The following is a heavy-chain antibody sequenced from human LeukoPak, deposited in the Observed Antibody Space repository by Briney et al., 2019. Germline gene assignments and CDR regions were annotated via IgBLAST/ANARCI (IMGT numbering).Heavy chain of an antibody. D-gene: IGHD3-16*01. J-gene: IGHJ4*02. CDR2: IKGDGRER. CDR1: GFIFSNSW. V-gene: IGHV3-7*01. Sequence: PGGSLRLSCAGSGFIFSNSWMRWLRQARGKGREWGAHIKGDGRERYYVASVKGRFTISRDNAKKLLYLQMDRLRAEDTAVYYCSSWPPCNYDTCQFNNWGQGTLVTVSS. CDR3: SSWPPCNYDTCQFNN.